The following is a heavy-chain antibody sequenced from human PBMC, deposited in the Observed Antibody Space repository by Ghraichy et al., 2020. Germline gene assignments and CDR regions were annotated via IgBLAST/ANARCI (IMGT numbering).Heavy chain of an antibody. J-gene: IGHJ4*02. Sequence: SQTLSLTCTVSGGSISSYYWSWIRQPPGKGLEWIGYIYYSGSTNYNPSLKSRVTISVDTSKNQFSLKLSSVTAADTAVYYCASGYCSSTSCSWGYFDYWGQGTLVTVSS. CDR2: IYYSGST. CDR1: GGSISSYY. CDR3: ASGYCSSTSCSWGYFDY. D-gene: IGHD2-2*03. V-gene: IGHV4-59*01.